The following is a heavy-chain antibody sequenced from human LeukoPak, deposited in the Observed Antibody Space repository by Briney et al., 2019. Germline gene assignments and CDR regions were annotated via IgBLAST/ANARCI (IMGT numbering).Heavy chain of an antibody. D-gene: IGHD3-22*01. J-gene: IGHJ4*02. CDR2: IYYSGST. Sequence: SXXLSLTCTVSGGSISSSSYYWGWIRQPPGKGLEWIGSIYYSGSTYYNPSLKSRVTISVDTSKNQFSLKLSSVTAADTAVYYCARPLSDYYDSSGYYQPPYFDYWGQGTLVTVSS. CDR3: ARPLSDYYDSSGYYQPPYFDY. V-gene: IGHV4-39*01. CDR1: GGSISSSSYY.